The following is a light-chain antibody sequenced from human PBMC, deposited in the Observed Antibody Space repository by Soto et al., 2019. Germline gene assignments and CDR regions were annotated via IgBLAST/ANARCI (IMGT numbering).Light chain of an antibody. Sequence: EIVLTQSPATLSSSPVERATLSCRASQTVSNKLAWYQHKPGQAPRLLIYDTSNRATGIPARFSGSGSGTKFTLTIASLQPDDFATYYCQQYETFSGTFGPGTKVDIK. CDR2: DTS. V-gene: IGKV3-11*01. CDR1: QTVSNK. CDR3: QQYETFSGT. J-gene: IGKJ1*01.